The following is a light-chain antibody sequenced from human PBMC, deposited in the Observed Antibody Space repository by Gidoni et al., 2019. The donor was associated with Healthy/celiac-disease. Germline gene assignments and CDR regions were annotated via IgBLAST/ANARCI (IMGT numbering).Light chain of an antibody. Sequence: QSALTQPPSASESPGQSVTISCTGTSSDVGGYNYVSWYQQHPGKAPKLMIYEVSKRPSGVPDRFSGSKSGNTASLTVSGLQAEDEADYYCSSYAGSNIFVVFGGGTKLTVL. J-gene: IGLJ2*01. V-gene: IGLV2-8*01. CDR2: EVS. CDR1: SSDVGGYNY. CDR3: SSYAGSNIFVV.